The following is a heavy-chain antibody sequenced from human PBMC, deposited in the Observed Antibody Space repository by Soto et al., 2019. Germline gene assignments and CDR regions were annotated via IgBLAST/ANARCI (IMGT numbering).Heavy chain of an antibody. V-gene: IGHV3-53*01. CDR3: ARVFGWQQLAIDY. D-gene: IGHD6-13*01. J-gene: IGHJ4*02. Sequence: PGGSLRLSCAASGFTVSSNYMSWVRQAPGKGLEWVSVIYSGGSTYYADSVKGRFTISRDNSKNTLYLQMNSLRAEDTAVYYCARVFGWQQLAIDYWGQGTLVTVSS. CDR1: GFTVSSNY. CDR2: IYSGGST.